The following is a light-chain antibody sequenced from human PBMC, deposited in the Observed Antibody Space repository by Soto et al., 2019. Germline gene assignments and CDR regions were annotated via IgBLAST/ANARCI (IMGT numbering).Light chain of an antibody. J-gene: IGLJ1*01. CDR1: NSNIVNNH. Sequence: QSDLTQPPSVSAAPGQKFTISCSGINSNIVNNHVSWYHQLPGTAPKLLIYDSDKRPSGIPDRFSGSKSGTSATLDITGLQTGDEADYYCGTWDSSLSVGYVFGTGTKVTVL. V-gene: IGLV1-51*01. CDR3: GTWDSSLSVGYV. CDR2: DSD.